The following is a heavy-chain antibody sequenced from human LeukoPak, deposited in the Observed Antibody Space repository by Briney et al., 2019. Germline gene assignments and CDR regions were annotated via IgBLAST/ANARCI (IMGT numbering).Heavy chain of an antibody. CDR2: IIPIFGTA. CDR1: GGTFSTYA. J-gene: IGHJ4*02. D-gene: IGHD3-10*01. CDR3: ARDQPGNGADY. Sequence: GASVKVSCKASGGTFSTYAVSWVRQAPGQGLEWMGGIIPIFGTANYAQKFQGRVTITADESTSTAYMELSSLRSEDTAVYYCARDQPGNGADYWGQGTLVTVSS. V-gene: IGHV1-69*13.